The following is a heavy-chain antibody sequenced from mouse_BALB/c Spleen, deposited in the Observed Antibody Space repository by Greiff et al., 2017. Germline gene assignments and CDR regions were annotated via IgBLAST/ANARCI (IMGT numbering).Heavy chain of an antibody. J-gene: IGHJ2*01. Sequence: EVNLVESGGGLVQPGGSRKLSCAASGFTFSSFGMHWVRQAPEKGLEWVAYISSGSSTIYYADTVKGRFTISRDNPKNTLFLQMTSLRSEDTAMYYCARGYYRSYYFDYWGQGTTLTVSS. V-gene: IGHV5-17*02. CDR1: GFTFSSFG. CDR3: ARGYYRSYYFDY. CDR2: ISSGSSTI. D-gene: IGHD2-14*01.